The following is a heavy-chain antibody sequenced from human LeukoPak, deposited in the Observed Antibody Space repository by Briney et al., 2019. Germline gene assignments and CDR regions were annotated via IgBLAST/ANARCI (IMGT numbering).Heavy chain of an antibody. D-gene: IGHD3-9*01. CDR3: ATYYDILTGRNWFDP. J-gene: IGHJ5*02. CDR1: GGSISSYY. V-gene: IGHV4-4*09. Sequence: SETLSLTCTVSGGSISSYYWSWIRQPPGKGLEWIGYIYTSGSTNYNPSLKSRVTISVDTSKNQFSLKLCSVTAADTAVYYCATYYDILTGRNWFDPWGQGTLVTVSS. CDR2: IYTSGST.